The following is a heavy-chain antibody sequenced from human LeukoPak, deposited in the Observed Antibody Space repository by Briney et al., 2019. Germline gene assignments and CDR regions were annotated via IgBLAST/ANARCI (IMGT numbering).Heavy chain of an antibody. D-gene: IGHD3-10*01. CDR2: ISGSGGGT. Sequence: GGSLRLSCAASGFTFSSYAMSWVRQAPGKGPEWVSAISGSGGGTYYADSVKGRFTISRDNSKNTLYLQMNSLRAEDTAVYYCAKGVTYYYGSGSYYFDYWGQGTLVTVSS. CDR1: GFTFSSYA. V-gene: IGHV3-23*01. J-gene: IGHJ4*02. CDR3: AKGVTYYYGSGSYYFDY.